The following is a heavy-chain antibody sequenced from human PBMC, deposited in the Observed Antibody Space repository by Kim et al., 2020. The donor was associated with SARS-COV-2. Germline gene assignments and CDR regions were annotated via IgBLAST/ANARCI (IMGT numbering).Heavy chain of an antibody. V-gene: IGHV3-9*01. CDR1: GFTFGDYA. D-gene: IGHD2-15*01. CDR2: ISWNSGSI. J-gene: IGHJ6*02. CDR3: AKDGYCSGGSCYLRGVVEMADYYYYGMDV. Sequence: GGSLRLSCAASGFTFGDYAMHWVRQAPGKGLEWVSGISWNSGSIGYADSVKGRFTISRDNAKNSLYLQMNSLRAEDTALYYCAKDGYCSGGSCYLRGVVEMADYYYYGMDVWGQGTTVTVSS.